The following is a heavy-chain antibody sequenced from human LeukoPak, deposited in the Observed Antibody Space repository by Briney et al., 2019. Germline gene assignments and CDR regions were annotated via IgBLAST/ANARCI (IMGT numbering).Heavy chain of an antibody. Sequence: GGSLRLSCAASGFTFSSYAMHWVRQAPGKGLEWVAVISYDGSNKYYADSVKGRFTISRDNSKNTLYLQMNSLRAEDTAVYYCARFARITMVRGVSALDYWGQGTLVTVSS. J-gene: IGHJ4*02. V-gene: IGHV3-30-3*01. D-gene: IGHD3-10*01. CDR1: GFTFSSYA. CDR2: ISYDGSNK. CDR3: ARFARITMVRGVSALDY.